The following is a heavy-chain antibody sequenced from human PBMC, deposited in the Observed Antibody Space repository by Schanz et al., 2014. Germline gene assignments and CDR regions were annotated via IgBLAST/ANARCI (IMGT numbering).Heavy chain of an antibody. J-gene: IGHJ4*02. V-gene: IGHV3-11*01. D-gene: IGHD2-2*01. CDR2: ISDSGDST. CDR1: GFTFSDYY. CDR3: AKVAPAATYPDS. Sequence: PGGSLRLSCAASGFTFSDYYMTWIRQAPGKGLEWVSDISDSGDSTHYADSVKGRFTISRDNAKNSLFLQMNSLSAEDTAVYYCAKVAPAATYPDSWGLGTLVTVSS.